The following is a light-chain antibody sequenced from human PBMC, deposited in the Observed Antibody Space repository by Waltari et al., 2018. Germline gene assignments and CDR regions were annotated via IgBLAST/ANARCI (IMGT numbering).Light chain of an antibody. V-gene: IGKV1-9*01. CDR2: SAS. J-gene: IGKJ1*01. CDR1: QGIGIF. Sequence: DVQLTQSPSFVSASVGDRVTITCRASQGIGIFLAWYQQKPGTAPKPLIFSASTFKTGVPARFSGSGSWTDFTLTISNLQSEDFATYYCQQLHTYPPWTFGPGTRVEMK. CDR3: QQLHTYPPWT.